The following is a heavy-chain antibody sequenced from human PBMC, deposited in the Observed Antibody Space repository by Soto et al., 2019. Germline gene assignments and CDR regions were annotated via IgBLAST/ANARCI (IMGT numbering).Heavy chain of an antibody. Sequence: SETLSLTCTVSGGSVSSDTHYWSWIRQPPGKRLEWIGFIYSSGSTNYNPSPKSRVTMSVDTSKNQFSLKLRSVIVADTAVYHCARFIRSCSGTTCYTRADVWGQGTTVTVSS. CDR3: ARFIRSCSGTTCYTRADV. CDR1: GGSVSSDTHY. D-gene: IGHD2-2*02. V-gene: IGHV4-61*01. CDR2: IYSSGST. J-gene: IGHJ6*02.